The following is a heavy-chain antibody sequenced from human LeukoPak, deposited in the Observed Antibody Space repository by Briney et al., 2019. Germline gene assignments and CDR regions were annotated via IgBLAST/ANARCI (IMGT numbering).Heavy chain of an antibody. V-gene: IGHV3-74*01. CDR2: INSDGSVT. Sequence: GGSLRLSCASSGFTLRLYWMHWVRQAPGKGLVWVSRINSDGSVTNYADSVKGRFTISIDNAKNTLYLQMNSLRGEDTAVYYCARVPNWCDPWGQGTLVTVPS. CDR1: GFTLRLYW. CDR3: ARVPNWCDP. J-gene: IGHJ5*02.